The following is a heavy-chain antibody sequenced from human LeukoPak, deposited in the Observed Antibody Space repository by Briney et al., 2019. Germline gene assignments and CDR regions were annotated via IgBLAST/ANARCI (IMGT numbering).Heavy chain of an antibody. CDR3: ARGRYYDSSGYYYVGIDAFDI. J-gene: IGHJ3*02. V-gene: IGHV3-74*01. D-gene: IGHD3-22*01. Sequence: GGSLRLSCAASGFTFSSYWMHWVRQAPGKGLVWVSRINSDGSSTSYADSVKGRFTISRDNAKNTLYLQMNSLRAEDTAVYYCARGRYYDSSGYYYVGIDAFDIWGQGTMVTVSS. CDR1: GFTFSSYW. CDR2: INSDGSST.